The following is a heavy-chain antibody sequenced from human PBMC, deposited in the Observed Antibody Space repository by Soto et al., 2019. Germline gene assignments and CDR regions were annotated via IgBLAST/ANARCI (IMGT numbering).Heavy chain of an antibody. Sequence: QVQLVQSGAAVKKPGASVKVSCKASGYTFTSYGISWVRQAPGQGLEWMGWTSAYTGNTNYAQKLQGRVTMTTATSTSTDYVELRSLRSDDTAVYYCARDRGGVVVVAAPDYWGQGTLVTVSS. CDR1: GYTFTSYG. V-gene: IGHV1-18*01. CDR3: ARDRGGVVVVAAPDY. J-gene: IGHJ4*02. D-gene: IGHD2-15*01. CDR2: TSAYTGNT.